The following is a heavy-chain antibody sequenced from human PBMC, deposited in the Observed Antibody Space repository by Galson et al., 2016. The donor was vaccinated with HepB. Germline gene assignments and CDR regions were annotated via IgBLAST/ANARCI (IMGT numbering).Heavy chain of an antibody. CDR1: GFTFSDFG. Sequence: SLRLSCAASGFTFSDFGMHWVRQAPGKGLEWLAGIWSDGSNKYYADSVKGRFTISRDNSTNTLYLQMSSLRPEDTAVYYCARDGATAPEGYYYGMDVWGQGTLVTVSS. CDR2: IWSDGSNK. V-gene: IGHV3-33*01. J-gene: IGHJ6*02. D-gene: IGHD1-26*01. CDR3: ARDGATAPEGYYYGMDV.